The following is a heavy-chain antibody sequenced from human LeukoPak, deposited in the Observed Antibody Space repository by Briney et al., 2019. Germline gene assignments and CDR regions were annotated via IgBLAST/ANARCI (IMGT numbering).Heavy chain of an antibody. CDR2: IYYSGST. V-gene: IGHV4-39*01. CDR3: ARVTRELRYCDWLFDY. Sequence: PSENLFLTCTVSGVYIISYYWGSIRQPPGKGLDWNGSIYYSGSTYYNPSLKSRCTISVDTSKNQCSLKLSSVTAADTAVYYCARVTRELRYCDWLFDYWGQGTLVTVSS. CDR1: GVYIISYY. J-gene: IGHJ4*02. D-gene: IGHD3-9*01.